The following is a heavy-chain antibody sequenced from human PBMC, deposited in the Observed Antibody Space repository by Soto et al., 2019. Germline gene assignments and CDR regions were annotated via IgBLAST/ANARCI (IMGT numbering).Heavy chain of an antibody. V-gene: IGHV3-66*01. CDR2: IYSGGST. Sequence: SGFTVSSNYMSWVRQAPGKGLEWVSVIYSGGSTYYADSVKGRFTISRDNSKNTLYLQMNSLRAEDTAVYYCARVEYYDILTGYYNQGYYFDYWGQGTLVTVSS. D-gene: IGHD3-9*01. CDR3: ARVEYYDILTGYYNQGYYFDY. CDR1: GFTVSSNY. J-gene: IGHJ4*02.